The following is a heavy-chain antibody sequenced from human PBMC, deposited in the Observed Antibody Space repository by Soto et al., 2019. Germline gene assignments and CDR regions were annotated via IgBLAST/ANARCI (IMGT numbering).Heavy chain of an antibody. Sequence: QVQLQESGPGLVKPSQTLSLTCTVSGGSISSGGYYWSWIRQHPGKGLEWIGYIYYSGSTYYNPSLKSRVTRSVATSKNQFSLKLSSVTAADTAVYYCATYDSSDYYSGSPVGWFDPWGQGTLVTVSS. CDR1: GGSISSGGYY. D-gene: IGHD3-22*01. CDR3: ATYDSSDYYSGSPVGWFDP. CDR2: IYYSGST. J-gene: IGHJ5*02. V-gene: IGHV4-31*03.